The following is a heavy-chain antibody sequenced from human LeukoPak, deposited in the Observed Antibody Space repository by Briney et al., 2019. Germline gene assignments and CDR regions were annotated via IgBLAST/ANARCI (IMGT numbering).Heavy chain of an antibody. CDR2: INHSGST. D-gene: IGHD3-10*01. V-gene: IGHV4-34*01. CDR1: GGSFSGYY. CDR3: ARGTPLLLWFGELLSDFDY. Sequence: PSETLSLTCAVYGGSFSGYYWSWIRQPPGKGLEWFGEINHSGSTNYNPSLKSRVTISVDTSKNQFSLKLSSVTAADTAVYYCARGTPLLLWFGELLSDFDYWGQGTLVTVSS. J-gene: IGHJ4*02.